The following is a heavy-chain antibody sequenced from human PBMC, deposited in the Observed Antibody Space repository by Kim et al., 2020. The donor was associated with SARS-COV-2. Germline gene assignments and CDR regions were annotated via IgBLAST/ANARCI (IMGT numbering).Heavy chain of an antibody. D-gene: IGHD2-2*01. V-gene: IGHV3-48*03. Sequence: GGSLRLSCAASGFTFSSYEMNWVRQAPGKGLEWVSYISSSGSTIYYADSVKGRFTISRDNAKNSLYLQMNSLRAEDTAVYYCARDVYCSSTSCYVSYYYYGMDVWGQGTTGTVSS. CDR2: ISSSGSTI. CDR3: ARDVYCSSTSCYVSYYYYGMDV. J-gene: IGHJ6*02. CDR1: GFTFSSYE.